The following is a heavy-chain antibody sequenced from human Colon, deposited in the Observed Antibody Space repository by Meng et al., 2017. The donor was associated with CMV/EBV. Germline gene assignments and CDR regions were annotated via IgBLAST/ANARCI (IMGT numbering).Heavy chain of an antibody. CDR1: FTFENYG. D-gene: IGHD3-3*01. CDR2: INWSGGST. CDR3: ARTRPAVPGPTIYYFDS. Sequence: FTFENYGMSWVRQGPGKGLELVAGINWSGGSTGYADSVKGRFTISRDNAKNSLDLQMNSLRAEDTALYYCARTRPAVPGPTIYYFDSWGQGTLVTVSS. V-gene: IGHV3-20*03. J-gene: IGHJ4*02.